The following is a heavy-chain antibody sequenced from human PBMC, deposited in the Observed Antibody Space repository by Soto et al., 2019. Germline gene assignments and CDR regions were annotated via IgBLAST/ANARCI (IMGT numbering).Heavy chain of an antibody. V-gene: IGHV3-11*06. CDR2: LSSSSTYT. D-gene: IGHD3-16*01. Sequence: QVQLVESGGGLVRPGGSLRLSCAASVFTFSDYYMTWIRQAPGKGLDWVSYLSSSSTYTNYAASEKGRFTTSRDNAKNSLFLQINSLAAEDTDVYYCQRARFVSYDAFDVWGQGTMVTVSS. J-gene: IGHJ3*01. CDR1: VFTFSDYY. CDR3: QRARFVSYDAFDV.